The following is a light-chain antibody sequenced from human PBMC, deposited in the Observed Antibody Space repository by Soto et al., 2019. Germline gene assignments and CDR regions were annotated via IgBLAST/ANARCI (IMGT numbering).Light chain of an antibody. J-gene: IGKJ1*01. CDR1: QTINSY. CDR3: QQSYGTPRT. CDR2: TAS. Sequence: DIQITQTPSSLSAAXXARVSISCRASQTINSYVNGYQQKPGKAPKXXSDTASSLQRGGPSMFSGSGAGTDFTLTITSLQPEDFATYFCQQSYGTPRTFGQGTKVEIK. V-gene: IGKV1-39*01.